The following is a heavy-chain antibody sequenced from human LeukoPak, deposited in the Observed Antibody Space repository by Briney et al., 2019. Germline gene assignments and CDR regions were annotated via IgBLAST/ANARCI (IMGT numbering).Heavy chain of an antibody. V-gene: IGHV3-13*04. Sequence: GGSLRLSCAASGFTFSSYDIHWVRQATGKGLEWVSSIGAAGDTYYPGSVKGRFTISRENAKNSLYLQTNSLRAGDTAVYYCARGARGGWLTTRGFDYWGQGTLVTVSS. J-gene: IGHJ4*02. CDR2: IGAAGDT. CDR1: GFTFSSYD. D-gene: IGHD6-19*01. CDR3: ARGARGGWLTTRGFDY.